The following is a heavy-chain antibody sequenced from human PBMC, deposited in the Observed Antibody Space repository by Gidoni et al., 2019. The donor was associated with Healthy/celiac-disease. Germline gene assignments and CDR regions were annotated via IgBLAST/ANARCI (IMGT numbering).Heavy chain of an antibody. J-gene: IGHJ3*02. D-gene: IGHD3-10*01. V-gene: IGHV4-30-2*01. CDR1: GGSISSGGYS. CDR3: ARAAYYYGSGREGTPDAFDI. Sequence: QLQLRESGSGLVKPSQTLSLTCAVSGGSISSGGYSWSWIRQPPGKGLEWIGYIYHSGSTYYNPSLKSRVTISVDRSKNQFSLKLSSVTAADTAVYYCARAAYYYGSGREGTPDAFDIWGQGTMVTVSS. CDR2: IYHSGST.